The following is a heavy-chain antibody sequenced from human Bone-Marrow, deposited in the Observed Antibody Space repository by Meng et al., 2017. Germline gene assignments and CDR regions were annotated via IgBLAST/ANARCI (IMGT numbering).Heavy chain of an antibody. Sequence: QVQLQQLGAGLLKPSETLSLTCDVSGASLNGYYWTWIRQPPGKGLEWTGEINHNGSPDNNTSLTRRVTISVDMSKNQFSLNLSSLTASETAGYYCARSQLILKNWGQGTLVTVSS. V-gene: IGHV4-34*01. CDR3: ARSQLILKN. D-gene: IGHD2/OR15-2a*01. CDR1: GASLNGYY. CDR2: INHNGSP. J-gene: IGHJ4*02.